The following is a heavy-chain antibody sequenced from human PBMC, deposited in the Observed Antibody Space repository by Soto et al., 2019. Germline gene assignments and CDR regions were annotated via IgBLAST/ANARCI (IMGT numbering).Heavy chain of an antibody. D-gene: IGHD3-10*01. CDR2: TYYKSKWNN. V-gene: IGHV6-1*01. Sequence: SHPFSVTYVISWDRFSSNKAGWNCIRQSPSRGLEWLGRTYYKSKWNNDYALSVKSRITINPDTSKNQFSLHLYSVTPEDTAVYSCPAITWFRGMDVWGQGTPVTVSS. CDR1: WDRFSSNKAG. CDR3: PAITWFRGMDV. J-gene: IGHJ6*02.